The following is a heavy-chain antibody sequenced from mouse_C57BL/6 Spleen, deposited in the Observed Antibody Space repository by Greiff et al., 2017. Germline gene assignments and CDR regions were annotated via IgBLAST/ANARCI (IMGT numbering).Heavy chain of an antibody. CDR1: GYTFTSYW. V-gene: IGHV1-61*01. CDR3: ARCYDYDRGYYAMDY. J-gene: IGHJ4*01. D-gene: IGHD2-4*01. Sequence: VQLQQPGAELVRPGASVKLSCKASGYTFTSYWMDWVKQRPGQGLEWIGNIYPSDSETHYNQKFKDKDTLTVDKSSSTAYMQLSSLTSEDSAVYYCARCYDYDRGYYAMDYWGQGTSVTVSS. CDR2: IYPSDSET.